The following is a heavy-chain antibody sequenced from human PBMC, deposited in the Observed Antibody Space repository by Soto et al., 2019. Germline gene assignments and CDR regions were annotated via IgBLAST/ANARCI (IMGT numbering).Heavy chain of an antibody. CDR3: ARVSSGWYYFDY. Sequence: SETLSLTCTVSGGSVSSGSYYWSWIRQPPGKGLEWIGYVYNSGSTNYNPSLKSRVIISVDTSKNQFSLKLSSVTAADTAVYYCARVSSGWYYFDYWGQGTLVTVSS. J-gene: IGHJ4*02. V-gene: IGHV4-61*01. CDR2: VYNSGST. D-gene: IGHD6-19*01. CDR1: GGSVSSGSYY.